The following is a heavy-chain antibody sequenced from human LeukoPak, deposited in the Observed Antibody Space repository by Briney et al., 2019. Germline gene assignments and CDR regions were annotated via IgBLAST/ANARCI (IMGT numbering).Heavy chain of an antibody. CDR3: AKVSGTTVWIDY. CDR1: GFTFSSYW. D-gene: IGHD1-7*01. CDR2: INSDGSST. Sequence: PGGSLRLSCAASGFTFSSYWMHWVRQAPGKGLVWVSRINSDGSSTSYADSVKGRFTISRDNAKNTLYLQMNSLRAEDTAVYYCAKVSGTTVWIDYWGQGTLVTVSS. J-gene: IGHJ4*02. V-gene: IGHV3-74*01.